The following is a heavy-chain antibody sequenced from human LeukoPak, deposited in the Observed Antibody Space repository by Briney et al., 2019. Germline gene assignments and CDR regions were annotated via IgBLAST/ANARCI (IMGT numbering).Heavy chain of an antibody. D-gene: IGHD6-13*01. V-gene: IGHV4-38-2*01. Sequence: SETLSLTCAVYSGSFSGYYWGWIRQPPGKGLEWIGSIYHSGSTYYNPSLKSRVTMSVDTSKNQFSLKLSSVTAADTAVYYCARSSRSWSTFDYWGQGTLVTVSS. CDR1: SGSFSGYY. CDR3: ARSSRSWSTFDY. J-gene: IGHJ4*02. CDR2: IYHSGST.